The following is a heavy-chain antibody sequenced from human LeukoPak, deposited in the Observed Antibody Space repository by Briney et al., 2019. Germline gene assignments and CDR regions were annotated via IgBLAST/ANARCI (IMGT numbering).Heavy chain of an antibody. D-gene: IGHD3-22*01. J-gene: IGHJ3*01. CDR1: GGSISSYY. Sequence: SETLSLTCTVSGGSISSYYWSWIRQPPGKGLEWIGYIYYNGSTNYNPSLKSRVTISVDTSKNQFSLKLSSVTAADTAVYYCARDLDYDSSGYYLWGQGTMVTVSS. CDR3: ARDLDYDSSGYYL. CDR2: IYYNGST. V-gene: IGHV4-59*01.